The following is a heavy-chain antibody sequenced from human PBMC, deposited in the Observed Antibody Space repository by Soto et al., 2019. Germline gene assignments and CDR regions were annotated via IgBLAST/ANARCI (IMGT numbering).Heavy chain of an antibody. CDR1: GGTFSSYT. CDR2: IIPILGIA. V-gene: IGHV1-69*04. CDR3: ARERLRGYASSGFYS. J-gene: IGHJ4*02. D-gene: IGHD3-22*01. Sequence: SVKVSCKASGGTFSSYTISWVRQALGQGLEWMGRIIPILGIANYAQKFQGRVTITADKSTSTAYMELSSLRSEDTAVYYCARERLRGYASSGFYSWGQGTMVTVLL.